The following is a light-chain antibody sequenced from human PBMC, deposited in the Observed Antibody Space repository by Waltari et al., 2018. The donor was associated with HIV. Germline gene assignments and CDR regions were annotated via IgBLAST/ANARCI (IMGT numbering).Light chain of an antibody. CDR2: WAS. J-gene: IGKJ5*01. V-gene: IGKV4-1*01. CDR1: QSLFYTSNSRTY. Sequence: DIVMTQSPDSLAGSLGERATINCRSSQSLFYTSNSRTYLAWYQLKPGQPPKLLISWASTRESGVPDRFSGSGSGTAFALSISSLQAEDVAVYYCQQYYTPPITFGQGTRLEIK. CDR3: QQYYTPPIT.